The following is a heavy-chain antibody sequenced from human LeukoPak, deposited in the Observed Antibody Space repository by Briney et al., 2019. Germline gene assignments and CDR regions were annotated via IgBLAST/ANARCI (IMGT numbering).Heavy chain of an antibody. CDR1: GGSISSGGYS. CDR2: IYHSGST. J-gene: IGHJ4*02. V-gene: IGHV4-30-2*01. Sequence: PSQTLPLTCAVSGGSISSGGYSWSWIRQPPGKGLEWIGYIYHSGSTYYNPSLKSRVTISVDRSKNQFSLKLSSVTAADTAVYYCARYGDYAGFDYWGQGTLVTVSS. D-gene: IGHD4-17*01. CDR3: ARYGDYAGFDY.